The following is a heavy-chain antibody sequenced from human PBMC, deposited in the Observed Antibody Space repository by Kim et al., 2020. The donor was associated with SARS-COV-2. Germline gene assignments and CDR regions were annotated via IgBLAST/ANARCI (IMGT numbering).Heavy chain of an antibody. Sequence: GGSLRLSCAASGFTFSTYWMYWVRQAPGKGLVWVSRINSDGSSTYYADSVKGRFTISRDNAKNTLYLQMNSLRAEDTAVYYCARASSTSCPCYYMEGWGKGTTVTVSS. CDR1: GFTFSTYW. CDR2: INSDGSST. V-gene: IGHV3-74*01. D-gene: IGHD2-2*01. CDR3: ARASSTSCPCYYMEG. J-gene: IGHJ6*03.